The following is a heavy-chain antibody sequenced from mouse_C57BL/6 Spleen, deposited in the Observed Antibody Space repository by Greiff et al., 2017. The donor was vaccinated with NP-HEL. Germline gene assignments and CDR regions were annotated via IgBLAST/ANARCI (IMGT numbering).Heavy chain of an antibody. CDR2: ISYSGST. CDR1: GYSITSGYD. D-gene: IGHD2-4*01. Sequence: EVQLQESGPGMVKPSQSLSLTCTVTGYSITSGYDWHWIRHFPGNKLEWMGYISYSGSTNYNPSLKSRISITHDTSKNHFFLKLNSVTTEDTATYYCARGDYDEGWFAYWGQGTLVTVSA. CDR3: ARGDYDEGWFAY. J-gene: IGHJ3*01. V-gene: IGHV3-1*01.